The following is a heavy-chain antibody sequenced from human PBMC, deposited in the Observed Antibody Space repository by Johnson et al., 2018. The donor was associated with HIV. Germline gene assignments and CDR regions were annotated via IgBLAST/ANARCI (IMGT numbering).Heavy chain of an antibody. D-gene: IGHD3-22*01. J-gene: IGHJ3*02. CDR2: ISSSGSTI. CDR1: GFTFSDYY. Sequence: QVQLVESGGGLVQPGGSLRLSCAASGFTFSDYYMSWIRQAPGKGPDWVSYISSSGSTIYYADSVKGRFTISRDNAKNSLYLQMNSLRAEDTAVYYCAREYSSGYPDAFDIWGQGTMVTVSS. CDR3: AREYSSGYPDAFDI. V-gene: IGHV3-11*04.